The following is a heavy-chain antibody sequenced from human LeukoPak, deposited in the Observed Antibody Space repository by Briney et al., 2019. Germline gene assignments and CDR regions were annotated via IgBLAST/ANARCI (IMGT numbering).Heavy chain of an antibody. Sequence: SETLSLTCTVSGASISSYYWSWIRQPPGKGLEWIAYIHYTGKTNYNPSLKGRVSISVDTSKNQFSLKLNSVTAADTAIYYCARAYSSSSATLGYWGQGTQVTVSS. CDR2: IHYTGKT. CDR1: GASISSYY. D-gene: IGHD6-6*01. CDR3: ARAYSSSSATLGY. J-gene: IGHJ4*02. V-gene: IGHV4-59*01.